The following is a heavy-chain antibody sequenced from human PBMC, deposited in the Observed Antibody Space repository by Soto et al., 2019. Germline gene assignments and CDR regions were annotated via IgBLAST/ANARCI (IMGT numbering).Heavy chain of an antibody. J-gene: IGHJ6*02. Sequence: GGSLRLSCAASGFTFISYTMNWVRQAPGRGLEWVSSIGTSSSYIYYADSVKGRFTISRDNAKNSLFLQMNSLRADDTAVYYCARDSVRDYLYYYYGMDVWGQETTVTVSS. CDR1: GFTFISYT. V-gene: IGHV3-21*01. CDR2: IGTSSSYI. D-gene: IGHD4-17*01. CDR3: ARDSVRDYLYYYYGMDV.